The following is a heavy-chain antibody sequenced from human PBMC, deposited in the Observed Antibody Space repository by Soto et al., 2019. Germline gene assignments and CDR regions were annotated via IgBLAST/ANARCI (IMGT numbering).Heavy chain of an antibody. D-gene: IGHD1-1*01. Sequence: QVHLVQSGAEVKKPGASVKVSCKGSGYTFTTYGITWVRQAPGQGLEWMGWISAHNGNTNYAQKLQGRVSVTRDTSTSTAYMELRSLRSAATAVYYCARGRYGDYWGQGALVTASS. V-gene: IGHV1-18*01. J-gene: IGHJ4*02. CDR2: ISAHNGNT. CDR1: GYTFTTYG. CDR3: ARGRYGDY.